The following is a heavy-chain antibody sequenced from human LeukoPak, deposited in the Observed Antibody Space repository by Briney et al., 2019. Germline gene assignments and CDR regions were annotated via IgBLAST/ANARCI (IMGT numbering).Heavy chain of an antibody. D-gene: IGHD3-3*01. CDR3: ASPYDCWSGSILAFDI. CDR1: GYSFTSYW. CDR2: IYPGDSDT. V-gene: IGHV5-51*01. J-gene: IGHJ3*02. Sequence: GESLKISCKGSGYSFTSYWIGWVRQMPGKGLEWMGIIYPGDSDTRYSPSFQGQVTISADKSISTAYLQWSSLKASDTAMYYCASPYDCWSGSILAFDIWGQGTMVIVSS.